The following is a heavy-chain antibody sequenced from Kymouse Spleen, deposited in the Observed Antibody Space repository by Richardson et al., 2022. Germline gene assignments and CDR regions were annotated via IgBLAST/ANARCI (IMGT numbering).Heavy chain of an antibody. CDR1: GFTFSSYG. J-gene: IGHJ3*02. CDR2: ISYDGSNK. V-gene: IGHV3-30*18. CDR3: AKDTYYDILTGYHDI. D-gene: IGHD3-9*01. Sequence: QVQLVESGGGVVQPGRSLRLSCAASGFTFSSYGMHWVRQAPGKGLEWVAVISYDGSNKYYADSVKGRFTISRDNSKNTLYLQMNSLRAEDTAVYYCAKDTYYDILTGYHDIWGQGTMVTVSS.